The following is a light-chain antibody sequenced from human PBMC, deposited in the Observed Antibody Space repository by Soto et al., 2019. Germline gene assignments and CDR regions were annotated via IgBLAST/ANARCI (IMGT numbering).Light chain of an antibody. J-gene: IGLJ2*01. CDR3: GTWDSSLSAGV. V-gene: IGLV1-51*01. CDR2: DNN. Sequence: QSVLTQPPSVSAAPGQKVTISCSGSSSNIGNKYVSWYQQLPGTAPKLLIYDNNKRPSGIPDRFSGSKSGTLATLGITGLQTGDEADYYCGTWDSSLSAGVFGGGTKVTVL. CDR1: SSNIGNKY.